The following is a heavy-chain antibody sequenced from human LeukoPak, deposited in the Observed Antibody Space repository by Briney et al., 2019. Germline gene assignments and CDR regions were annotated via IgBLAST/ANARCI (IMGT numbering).Heavy chain of an antibody. D-gene: IGHD3-9*01. CDR3: ARAGMLTGSKLTPRQRYYFDY. CDR1: GYFISSGHY. V-gene: IGHV4-38-2*02. Sequence: KPSEPLSLPCSLSGYFISSGHYWGWLRQRPGKGLEWIGSFYYSGRTHHNPPLKSRLTISVDTSKNQFYLKLSSVTAADTAVYYCARAGMLTGSKLTPRQRYYFDYWGQGTLVTVSS. CDR2: FYYSGRT. J-gene: IGHJ4*02.